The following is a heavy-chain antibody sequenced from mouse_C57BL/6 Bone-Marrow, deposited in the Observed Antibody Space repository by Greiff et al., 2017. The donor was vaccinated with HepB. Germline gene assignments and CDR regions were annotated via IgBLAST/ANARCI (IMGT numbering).Heavy chain of an antibody. D-gene: IGHD1-1*01. CDR2: IYPVSGET. J-gene: IGHJ2*01. Sequence: VQLKESGAELASPGASVTLSCKASGYTFTDHIMNWVKKRPGQGLEWIGRIYPVSGETNYNQKFMGKATFSVDRSSSTVYMVLNSLTSEDPAVYYCGRDIPTVVATDYWGQGTTLTVSS. CDR3: GRDIPTVVATDY. V-gene: IGHV1-11*01. CDR1: GYTFTDHI.